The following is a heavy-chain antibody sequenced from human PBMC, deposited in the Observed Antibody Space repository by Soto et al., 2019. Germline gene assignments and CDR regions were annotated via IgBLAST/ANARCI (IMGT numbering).Heavy chain of an antibody. Sequence: QVQLVQSGAEVKKPGSSVKVSCKASGGTFSSYAISWVRQAPGRGLEWIGGIIPIFGTANYAQKFQGRVTITADESTSTAYMELSSLRSEDTAVYYCASGDYDFWSGPGGGMDVWGKGTTVTVSS. J-gene: IGHJ6*04. CDR2: IIPIFGTA. CDR3: ASGDYDFWSGPGGGMDV. D-gene: IGHD3-3*01. CDR1: GGTFSSYA. V-gene: IGHV1-69*12.